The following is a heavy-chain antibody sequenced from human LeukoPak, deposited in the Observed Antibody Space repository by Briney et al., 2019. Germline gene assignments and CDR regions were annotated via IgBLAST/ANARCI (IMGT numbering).Heavy chain of an antibody. CDR1: CGSFSGYY. D-gene: IGHD6-19*01. J-gene: IGHJ4*02. V-gene: IGHV4-34*01. CDR2: INHSGST. CDR3: ARAAVAGPIDY. Sequence: SETLSLTCAVYCGSFSGYYWSWIRQPPGKGLEWIGEINHSGSTNYNPSLKSRVTISVDTSKNQFSLKLSSVTGADTAVYYCARAAVAGPIDYWGQGTLVTVSS.